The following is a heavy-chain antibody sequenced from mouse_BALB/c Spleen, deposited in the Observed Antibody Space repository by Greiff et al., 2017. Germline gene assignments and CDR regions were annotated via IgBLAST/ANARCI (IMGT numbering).Heavy chain of an antibody. CDR1: GYSFTGYY. CDR2: INPNNGAT. J-gene: IGHJ4*01. V-gene: IGHV1-31*01. Sequence: VQLQQSGPELVKPGASVKISCKASGYSFTGYYMHWVKQSHVKSLEWIGRINPNNGATSYNQNFKDKASLTVDKSSSTAYMELHSLTSEDSAVYYCARSEGTRGYAMDYWGQGTSVTVSS. D-gene: IGHD3-3*01. CDR3: ARSEGTRGYAMDY.